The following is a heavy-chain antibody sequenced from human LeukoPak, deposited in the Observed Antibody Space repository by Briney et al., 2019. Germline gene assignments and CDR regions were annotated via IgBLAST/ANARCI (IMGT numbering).Heavy chain of an antibody. V-gene: IGHV3-30-3*01. CDR2: ISYDGSNK. Sequence: GGSLRLSCAASGFTFSSYAMHWVRQAPGKGLEWVAVISYDGSNKYYADSVKGRFTISRDNSKNTLYLQMNSLRAEDTAVYYCARDGIVVDLFDYWGQGTLVTVSS. D-gene: IGHD3-22*01. CDR1: GFTFSSYA. J-gene: IGHJ4*02. CDR3: ARDGIVVDLFDY.